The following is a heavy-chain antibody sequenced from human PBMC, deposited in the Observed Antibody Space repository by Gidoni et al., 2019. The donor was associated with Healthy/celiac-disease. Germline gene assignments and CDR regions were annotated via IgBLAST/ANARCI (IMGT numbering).Heavy chain of an antibody. CDR1: GFTFSSYG. CDR3: AKYGGNSDAFDI. CDR2: IWYDGSNK. Sequence: QVQLVESGGGVVQPGSFLRLSCAASGFTFSSYGMHWVRQAPGKGLEWVAVIWYDGSNKYYEDSVKGRFTISRDNSKNTLYLQMNSLRAEDTAVYYCAKYGGNSDAFDIWGQGTMVTVSS. V-gene: IGHV3-33*06. D-gene: IGHD2-21*02. J-gene: IGHJ3*02.